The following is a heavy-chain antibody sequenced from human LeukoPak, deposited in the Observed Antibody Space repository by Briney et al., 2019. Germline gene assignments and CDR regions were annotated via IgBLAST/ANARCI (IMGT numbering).Heavy chain of an antibody. CDR3: ARGGSNYYDSSGYPAPDY. D-gene: IGHD3-22*01. CDR1: GYTFTGYY. CDR2: INPNSGGT. Sequence: ASVKVSCKASGYTFTGYYMHWVRQAPGQGLEWMGWINPNSGGTNYAQKFQGRVTMTRDTSISTAYMELSRLRYDDTAVYYCARGGSNYYDSSGYPAPDYWGQGTLVTVSS. V-gene: IGHV1-2*02. J-gene: IGHJ4*02.